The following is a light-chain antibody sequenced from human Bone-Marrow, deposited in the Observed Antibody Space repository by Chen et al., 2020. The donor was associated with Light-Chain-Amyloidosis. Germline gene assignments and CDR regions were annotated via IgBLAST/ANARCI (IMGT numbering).Light chain of an antibody. J-gene: IGKJ4*01. CDR2: MVS. Sequence: DIVMTQTPLFLSVTPGEPASISCRSSQTLLDSDDGNTYLDWFLQKPGQSPQLLIYMVSHRASGHPDRFGGSGSGTDFTLKISRVEAGDVGVYYCMQRIEFPFTFRGGSKVEIK. CDR3: MQRIEFPFT. V-gene: IGKV2-40*01. CDR1: QTLLDSDDGNTY.